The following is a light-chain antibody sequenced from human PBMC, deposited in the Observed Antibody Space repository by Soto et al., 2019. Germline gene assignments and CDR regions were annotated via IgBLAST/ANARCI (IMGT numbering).Light chain of an antibody. CDR3: QQRSDSIT. CDR2: DAS. CDR1: HSVTTH. Sequence: EIVLTHSPATLSLSPCERATLSSCASHSVTTHLAWFQQRPGQTPRLLIYDASTRAPGIPARSSGRGSGADFTLTISSLEPEDFAVYYCQQRSDSITFGQGTRLEIK. J-gene: IGKJ5*01. V-gene: IGKV3-11*01.